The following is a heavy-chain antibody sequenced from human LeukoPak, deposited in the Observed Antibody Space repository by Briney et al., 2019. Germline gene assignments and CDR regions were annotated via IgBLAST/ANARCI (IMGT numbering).Heavy chain of an antibody. V-gene: IGHV7-4-1*01. Sequence: ASVKVSCKASGVTLTSYAMNWMRQAPGQGLEWMGWINTNTGNPTYAQGFTGRFVFSLDTSVSTAYLQICSLKAEDTAVCYCARVPRYCSGGSCYSGYYGMDVWGQGTTVTVSS. J-gene: IGHJ6*02. CDR1: GVTLTSYA. CDR2: INTNTGNP. D-gene: IGHD2-15*01. CDR3: ARVPRYCSGGSCYSGYYGMDV.